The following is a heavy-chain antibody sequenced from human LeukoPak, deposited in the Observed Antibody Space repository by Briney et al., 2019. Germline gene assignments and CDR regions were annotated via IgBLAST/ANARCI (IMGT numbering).Heavy chain of an antibody. CDR1: GYTFTSYG. D-gene: IGHD3-22*01. CDR3: ARGAPSDNYYDSSGYVDY. Sequence: ASVKVSCKASGYTFTSYGISWVRQAPGQGLEWMGWISAYNGNTNYAQKLQGRVTMTTDTSTSTAYMELRSLRSDDTAVYYCARGAPSDNYYDSSGYVDYWGQGALVTVSS. J-gene: IGHJ4*02. CDR2: ISAYNGNT. V-gene: IGHV1-18*01.